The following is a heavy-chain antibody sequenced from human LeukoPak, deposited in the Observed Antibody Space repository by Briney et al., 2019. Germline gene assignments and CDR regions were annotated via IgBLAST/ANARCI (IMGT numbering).Heavy chain of an antibody. V-gene: IGHV1-69*06. J-gene: IGHJ4*02. D-gene: IGHD2-15*01. CDR2: IIPIFSTA. CDR3: AGVAAKTVEY. CDR1: GGTFSSYA. Sequence: SVKVSCKASGGTFSSYAISWVRQAPGQGLEWMGGIIPIFSTANYAQKFRGRVTITADKSTRTAYMELSSLRSEDTAVYYCAGVAAKTVEYWGQGTLVTVSS.